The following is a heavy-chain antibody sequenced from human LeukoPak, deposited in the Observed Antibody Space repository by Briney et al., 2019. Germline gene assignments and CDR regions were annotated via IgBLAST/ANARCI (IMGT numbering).Heavy chain of an antibody. Sequence: GGSLRLSCAASGFTFSSYSMNWVRQAPGKGPEWVSSISSSSSYIYYADSVKGRFTISRDNAKNSLYLQMNSLRAEDTAVYYCARGTVAAAGYNWFDPWGQGTLVTVSS. CDR1: GFTFSSYS. CDR2: ISSSSSYI. D-gene: IGHD6-13*01. V-gene: IGHV3-21*01. CDR3: ARGTVAAAGYNWFDP. J-gene: IGHJ5*02.